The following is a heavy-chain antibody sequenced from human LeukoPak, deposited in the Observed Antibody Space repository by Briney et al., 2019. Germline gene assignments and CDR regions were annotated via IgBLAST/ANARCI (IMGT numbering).Heavy chain of an antibody. CDR2: ISSSGSTL. Sequence: GGSLRLSCAASGFTFSDYYMSWIRQAPGKGLEWVSYISSSGSTLYYADSVKGRFTISRDNAKNSLYLQMNSLRAEDTAVYYCAREGYDSSGYYYESDYWGQGTLVTVSS. D-gene: IGHD3-22*01. J-gene: IGHJ4*02. CDR1: GFTFSDYY. V-gene: IGHV3-11*01. CDR3: AREGYDSSGYYYESDY.